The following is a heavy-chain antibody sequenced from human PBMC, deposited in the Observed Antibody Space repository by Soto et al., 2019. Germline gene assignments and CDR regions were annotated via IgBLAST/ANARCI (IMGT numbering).Heavy chain of an antibody. D-gene: IGHD2-21*01. Sequence: QITLKESGPTLVKPTQTLTLTCTFSAFSLSTSGVGVGWIRQPPGKALEWLTFIYWDDDKRYSPSLKSRPTITKDTSKNQVVLTMTNRDPVDTATYYCARLVAAGITYYFDSWGQGTLVTVSS. CDR2: IYWDDDK. CDR1: AFSLSTSGVG. V-gene: IGHV2-5*02. CDR3: ARLVAAGITYYFDS. J-gene: IGHJ4*02.